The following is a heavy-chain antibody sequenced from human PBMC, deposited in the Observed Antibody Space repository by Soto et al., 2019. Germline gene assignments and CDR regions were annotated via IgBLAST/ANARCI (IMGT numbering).Heavy chain of an antibody. D-gene: IGHD1-26*01. CDR1: GGSVSDYT. CDR3: ASWRSYSGSYCFDY. CDR2: VVPMYDSV. V-gene: IGHV1-69*06. Sequence: QVHLVQSGTQVKKPGSSVRVSCRASGGSVSDYTINWVRQAPGRGLEWVGQVVPMYDSVNYAENFQGRVTITADKSTKTAYMELTSLRSEDTALYFCASWRSYSGSYCFDYWGQGTLVTVSS. J-gene: IGHJ4*02.